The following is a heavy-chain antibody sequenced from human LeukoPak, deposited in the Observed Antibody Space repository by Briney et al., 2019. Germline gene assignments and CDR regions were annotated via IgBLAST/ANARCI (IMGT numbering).Heavy chain of an antibody. D-gene: IGHD3-16*02. CDR2: ITDSGGST. CDR1: GFTFSSFA. V-gene: IGHV3-23*01. Sequence: GGSLRLSCAASGFTFSSFAMSWVRQAPGKGLEWISTITDSGGSTYYADSVKGRFTISRDNSKNTLYLQMNSLRAEDTAVYYCAKDGLTFGGVIVAYEPYWGQGTLVTVSS. CDR3: AKDGLTFGGVIVAYEPY. J-gene: IGHJ4*02.